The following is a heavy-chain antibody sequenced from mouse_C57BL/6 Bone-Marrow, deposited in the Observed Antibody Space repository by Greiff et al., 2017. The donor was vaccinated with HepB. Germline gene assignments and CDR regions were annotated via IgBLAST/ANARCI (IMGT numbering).Heavy chain of an antibody. CDR2: IYPGSGST. J-gene: IGHJ2*01. CDR1: GYTFTSYW. CDR3: ARTPYYYGPHLDY. Sequence: QVQLQQPGAELVKPGASVKMSCKASGYTFTSYWITWVKQRPGQGLEWIGDIYPGSGSTNYNEKFKSKATLTVDTSSSTAYMQLSSLTSEDSAVYYCARTPYYYGPHLDYWGQGTTLTVSS. D-gene: IGHD1-1*01. V-gene: IGHV1-55*01.